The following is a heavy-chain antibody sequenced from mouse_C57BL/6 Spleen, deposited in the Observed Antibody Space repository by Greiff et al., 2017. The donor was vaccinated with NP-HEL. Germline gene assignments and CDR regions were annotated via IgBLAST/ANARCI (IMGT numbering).Heavy chain of an antibody. CDR3: ARDDYGNYAMDY. D-gene: IGHD2-1*01. V-gene: IGHV1-53*01. CDR1: GYTFTSYC. Sequence: QVQLQQPGTELVKPGASVKLSCKASGYTFTSYCMHWVKQRPGQGLEWIGNINPSNGGTNYNEKFKSKATLTVDKSSSTAYMQLSSLTSEDSAVYYCARDDYGNYAMDYWGQGTSVTVSS. CDR2: INPSNGGT. J-gene: IGHJ4*01.